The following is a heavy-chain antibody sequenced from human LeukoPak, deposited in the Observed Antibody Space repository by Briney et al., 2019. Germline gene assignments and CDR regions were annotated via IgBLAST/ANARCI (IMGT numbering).Heavy chain of an antibody. D-gene: IGHD2-2*01. CDR3: AKEDTPSYPLGELDS. CDR1: GFNLSRYA. V-gene: IGHV3-30*02. CDR2: IRHDEANS. Sequence: GGSLRLSSAVSGFNLSRYAMHWVRQAPGKGLEWVAVIRHDEANSFYADSVQGRFTISRDTSKKLLYLQMNSLRVDGTAVYYCAKEDTPSYPLGELDSWGQGTLVTVSS. J-gene: IGHJ4*02.